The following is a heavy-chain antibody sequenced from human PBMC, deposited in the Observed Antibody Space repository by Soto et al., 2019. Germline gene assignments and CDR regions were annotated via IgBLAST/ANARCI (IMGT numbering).Heavy chain of an antibody. CDR1: GYTFSNYG. Sequence: QVQLVQSGGEVKRPGASVKVSCKTSGYTFSNYGITWVRQAPGQPLDWLGWISLYSDGTNYEQMFQGRGSMTTDTSTTTAYMELRSLRSDDTAVYYCARVVPGAEAWFGPWGQGTLVTVSS. V-gene: IGHV1-18*01. CDR2: ISLYSDGT. J-gene: IGHJ5*02. D-gene: IGHD2-2*01. CDR3: ARVVPGAEAWFGP.